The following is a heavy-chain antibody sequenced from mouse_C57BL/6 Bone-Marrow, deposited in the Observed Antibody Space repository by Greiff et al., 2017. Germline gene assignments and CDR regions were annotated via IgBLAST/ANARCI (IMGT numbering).Heavy chain of an antibody. D-gene: IGHD3-2*02. V-gene: IGHV1-76*01. CDR3: ARGTAQAY. J-gene: IGHJ3*01. Sequence: QVQLQQSGAELVRPGASVKLSCKASGYTFTDYYINWVKQRPGQGLEWIARIYPGSGNTYYNEKFKGKATLTAEKSSSTAYMQLSSLTSEDSAVYFCARGTAQAYWGQGTLVTVSA. CDR2: IYPGSGNT. CDR1: GYTFTDYY.